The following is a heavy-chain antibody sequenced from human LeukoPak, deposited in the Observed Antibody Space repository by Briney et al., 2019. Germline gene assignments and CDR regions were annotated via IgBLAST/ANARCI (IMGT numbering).Heavy chain of an antibody. V-gene: IGHV3-9*01. Sequence: GRSLRLSCAGSGFTFDDYAMHWVRQTPGKGLEWVSGISWNSGNIAYADFVGGRFTISRDNAKNSLSLQMNSLSDEDTAVYYCAKDAYGGAPFFYYMAVWGKGPTVTVSS. CDR2: ISWNSGNI. D-gene: IGHD2/OR15-2a*01. CDR1: GFTFDDYA. CDR3: AKDAYGGAPFFYYMAV. J-gene: IGHJ6*03.